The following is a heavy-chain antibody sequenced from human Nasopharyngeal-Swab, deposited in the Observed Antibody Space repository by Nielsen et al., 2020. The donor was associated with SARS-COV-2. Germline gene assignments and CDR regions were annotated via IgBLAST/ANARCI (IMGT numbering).Heavy chain of an antibody. CDR2: IWYDGSNK. CDR3: ARVAPLAGSSGYYYYGMDV. J-gene: IGHJ6*02. Sequence: VRHAPGKGLERGAVIWYDGSNKYYADSVKGRFTISRDNSKNTLYLQMNSLRAEDTAVYYCARVAPLAGSSGYYYYGMDVWGQGTTVTVSS. V-gene: IGHV3-33*01. D-gene: IGHD3-22*01.